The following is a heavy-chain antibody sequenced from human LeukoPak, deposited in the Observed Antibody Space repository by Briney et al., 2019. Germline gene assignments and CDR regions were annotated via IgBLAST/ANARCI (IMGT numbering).Heavy chain of an antibody. D-gene: IGHD4-11*01. CDR1: GGSISSSNW. J-gene: IGHJ6*02. V-gene: IGHV4-4*02. Sequence: SSETLSLTCAVSGGSISSSNWWSWVRQPPGQGLEWIGEIYHSGSTNYNPSLKSRVTISVDKSKNQFSLKLSSVTAADTAVYYCARDRSTDYYGMDVWGQGTMVTVSS. CDR3: ARDRSTDYYGMDV. CDR2: IYHSGST.